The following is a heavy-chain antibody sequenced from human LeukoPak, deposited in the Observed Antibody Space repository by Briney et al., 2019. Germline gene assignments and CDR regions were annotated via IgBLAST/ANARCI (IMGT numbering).Heavy chain of an antibody. CDR2: INSDGSST. CDR3: AKDQVPAAIGPYDAFDI. CDR1: GFTFSSYW. J-gene: IGHJ3*02. V-gene: IGHV3-74*01. D-gene: IGHD2-2*02. Sequence: GGSLRLSCAASGFTFSSYWMHWVRQAPGKGLVWVSRINSDGSSTSYADSVKGRFTISRDNAKNTLYLQMNSLRAEDTAVYYCAKDQVPAAIGPYDAFDIWGQGTIVTVSS.